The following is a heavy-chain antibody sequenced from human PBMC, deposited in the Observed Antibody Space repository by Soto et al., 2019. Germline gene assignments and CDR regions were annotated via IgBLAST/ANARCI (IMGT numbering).Heavy chain of an antibody. CDR3: ARDTPPTAY. J-gene: IGHJ4*02. CDR1: GYTFTSYH. V-gene: IGHV1-18*01. Sequence: QVQLVQSGAEVKKPGASVKVSCKTSGYTFTSYHISWVRQAPGQGLEWMGWISAYNPNTNYGQKFQGRVTMTTDTLTGTAYMELRSLRSDDTAVYYWARDTPPTAYWGQGTLVTVSS. CDR2: ISAYNPNT.